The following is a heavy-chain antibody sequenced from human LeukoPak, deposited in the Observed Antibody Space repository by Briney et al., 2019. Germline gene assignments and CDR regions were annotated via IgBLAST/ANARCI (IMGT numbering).Heavy chain of an antibody. CDR3: ARNYYDSSGYFDY. D-gene: IGHD3-22*01. CDR1: GGTFSSYA. V-gene: IGHV1-69*05. Sequence: ASVKVSCKASGGTFSSYANSWVRQAPGQGLEWMGRIIPIFGTANYAQKFQGRVTITTDESTSTAYMELSSLRSEDTAVYYCARNYYDSSGYFDYWGQGTLVTVSS. J-gene: IGHJ4*02. CDR2: IIPIFGTA.